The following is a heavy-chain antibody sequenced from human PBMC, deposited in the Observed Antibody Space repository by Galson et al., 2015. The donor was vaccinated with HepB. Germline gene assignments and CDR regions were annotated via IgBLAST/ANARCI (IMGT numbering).Heavy chain of an antibody. Sequence: QSGAEVTKPGDSLRISCKGSGYIFTSFWIGWVRQTPGKGLEWMGIIFPGDSDIRYSPPFQGQVTTSADKSISTAYLQWSSLKASDTAMHYCARLPVWTGYWYFDIWRRGTRVTVSS. CDR2: IFPGDSDI. V-gene: IGHV5-51*01. CDR3: ARLPVWTGYWYFDI. J-gene: IGHJ2*01. CDR1: GYIFTSFW. D-gene: IGHD2-21*01.